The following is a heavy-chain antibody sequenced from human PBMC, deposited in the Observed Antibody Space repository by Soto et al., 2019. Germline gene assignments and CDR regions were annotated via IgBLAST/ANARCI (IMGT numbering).Heavy chain of an antibody. CDR2: ISYDGKNE. J-gene: IGHJ3*01. CDR3: ARDGYSGTSDGFDV. D-gene: IGHD1-26*01. Sequence: QVQLVESGGGVVQPGRSLRLSCAASGFTFGAYTMHWVRQPPGKGLEWVAVISYDGKNEHYTDPVKGRFTVSRDNSKSTLYLQMNSLKSEDTAVYYCARDGYSGTSDGFDVWGQGTMLTVSS. CDR1: GFTFGAYT. V-gene: IGHV3-30*04.